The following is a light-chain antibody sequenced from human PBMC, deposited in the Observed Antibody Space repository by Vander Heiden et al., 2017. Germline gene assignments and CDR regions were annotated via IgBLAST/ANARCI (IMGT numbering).Light chain of an antibody. Sequence: DHQLTPAPPSLSATVRDRVTISGRASQSISSYLDWYQQKPGKAPKLLIYSASSLQSGVPSRFSGSGSGTDFTLTISSLQAEDFAAYYCQQCYSTPRTFGQGTKVEIK. CDR3: QQCYSTPRT. CDR2: SAS. CDR1: QSISSY. J-gene: IGKJ1*01. V-gene: IGKV1-39*01.